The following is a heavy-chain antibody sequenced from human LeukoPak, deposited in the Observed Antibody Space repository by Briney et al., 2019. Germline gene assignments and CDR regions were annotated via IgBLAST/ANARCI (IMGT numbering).Heavy chain of an antibody. CDR3: AISRDGYNLFYFDY. D-gene: IGHD5-24*01. CDR1: GFTFSSYG. J-gene: IGHJ4*02. Sequence: GGSLRLSCAASGFTFSSYGMQWVRQAPGKGLEWVAFIRYDGSNKYYADSVKGRFTVSRDNSKNTLYLQLNSLRAEDTAVYYCAISRDGYNLFYFDYWGQGTLVTVSS. V-gene: IGHV3-30*02. CDR2: IRYDGSNK.